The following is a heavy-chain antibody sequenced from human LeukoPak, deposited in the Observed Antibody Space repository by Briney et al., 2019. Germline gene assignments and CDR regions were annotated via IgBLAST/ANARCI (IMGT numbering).Heavy chain of an antibody. D-gene: IGHD5-12*01. CDR1: GYTFVGYY. Sequence: ASVKVSCKASGYTFVGYYLHWVRQAPGQGLDWMAWIDPYTGNTHYAQKFQGRITVTRDTSISTTYMELSWLTSDDTALYYCAREYSASEHWGQGTLVTVSS. CDR3: AREYSASEH. CDR2: IDPYTGNT. V-gene: IGHV1-2*02. J-gene: IGHJ1*01.